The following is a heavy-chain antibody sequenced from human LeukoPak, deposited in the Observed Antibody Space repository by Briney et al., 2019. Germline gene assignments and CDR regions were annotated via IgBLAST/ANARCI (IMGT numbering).Heavy chain of an antibody. CDR3: GKTAAGYSSGRFPGWPVDY. D-gene: IGHD6-19*01. V-gene: IGHV3-23*01. CDR1: GFTFNRYA. CDR2: IFGSGGSA. J-gene: IGHJ4*02. Sequence: PGGSLRLSCAASGFTFNRYAMYWVRQAPGEGLEWISGIFGSGGSAHYADSVKGRFTISRDNSKNTLYLQMNSLRAEDTAVYYCGKTAAGYSSGRFPGWPVDYWGQGTLVTVSS.